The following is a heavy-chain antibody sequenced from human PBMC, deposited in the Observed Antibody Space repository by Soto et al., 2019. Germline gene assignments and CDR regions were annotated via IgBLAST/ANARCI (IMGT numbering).Heavy chain of an antibody. V-gene: IGHV1-2*02. D-gene: IGHD3-16*02. Sequence: QVQLVQSGAEVQKPGASVKVSCKASGYTVTGYYMHWVRQAPGQGLAWMGWINPNSGGTNYAQKLQSRVTMPRDPFISTPYMELSRLRSDDTDVDDCARDPVIVATQNFDFWGQGTLVTVSS. CDR3: ARDPVIVATQNFDF. CDR2: INPNSGGT. CDR1: GYTVTGYY. J-gene: IGHJ4*02.